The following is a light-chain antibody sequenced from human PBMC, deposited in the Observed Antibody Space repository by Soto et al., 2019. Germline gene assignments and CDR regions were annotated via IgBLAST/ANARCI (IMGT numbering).Light chain of an antibody. V-gene: IGKV3-15*01. CDR1: QSVSVN. Sequence: EIVMTQSPATLSVSPGERATLSCRASQSVSVNLAWYQQKPGQAPRLLIYAASTRANGIPARFSGSGSGTEFTLTISSLQSEDFAVYYCQQYNNWPPITFGPGTKVDIK. CDR2: AAS. CDR3: QQYNNWPPIT. J-gene: IGKJ3*01.